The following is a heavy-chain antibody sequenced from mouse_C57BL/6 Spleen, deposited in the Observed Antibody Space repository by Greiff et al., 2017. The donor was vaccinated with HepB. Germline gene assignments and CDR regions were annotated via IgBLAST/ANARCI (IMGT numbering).Heavy chain of an antibody. V-gene: IGHV1-53*01. D-gene: IGHD2-3*01. CDR3: ARARYDGYYAWFAY. CDR1: GYTFTSYW. CDR2: INPSNGGT. J-gene: IGHJ3*01. Sequence: QVQLQQPGTELVKPGASVKLSCKASGYTFTSYWMHWVKRRPGQGLEWIGNINPSNGGTNYNEKFKSKATLTVDKSSRTAYMQLSSLTSEDAAVYYCARARYDGYYAWFAYWGQGTLVTVSA.